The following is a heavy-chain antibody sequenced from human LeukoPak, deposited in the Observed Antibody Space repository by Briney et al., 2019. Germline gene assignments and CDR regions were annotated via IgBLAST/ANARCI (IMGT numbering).Heavy chain of an antibody. J-gene: IGHJ4*02. Sequence: SETLSLTCTVSGGFISSYYWSWLRQPPGKGLEWIGYIYYSGSTNYNPSLKSRVTISVDTSKNQFSLKLRSVTAADTAVYYCARGSRDGYNWNLDYSGQGTLVTVSS. CDR2: IYYSGST. CDR3: ARGSRDGYNWNLDY. D-gene: IGHD5-24*01. V-gene: IGHV4-59*01. CDR1: GGFISSYY.